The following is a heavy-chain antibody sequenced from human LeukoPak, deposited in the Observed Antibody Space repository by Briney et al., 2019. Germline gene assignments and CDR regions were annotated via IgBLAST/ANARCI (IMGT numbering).Heavy chain of an antibody. V-gene: IGHV4-4*07. D-gene: IGHD2-2*01. Sequence: PSETLSLTCTVSGGSISGYYWSWIRQPAGKGLEWIGRIYTSGSANYNPSLKSRVTISVDTSKNQFSLKLSSVTAADTAVYYCARGVCSSTSCSEYYYYYMDVWGKGTTVTISS. CDR3: ARGVCSSTSCSEYYYYYMDV. J-gene: IGHJ6*03. CDR1: GGSISGYY. CDR2: IYTSGSA.